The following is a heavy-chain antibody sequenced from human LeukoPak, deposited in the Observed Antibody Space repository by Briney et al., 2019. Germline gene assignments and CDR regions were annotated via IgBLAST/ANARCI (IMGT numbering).Heavy chain of an antibody. CDR2: ISYSSSNK. V-gene: IGHV3-48*02. J-gene: IGHJ4*02. CDR1: GFTFSSHS. Sequence: GGPLRLSCAASGFTFSSHSMNWVRQPPGKGLEWVSYISYSSSNKYYADSVKGRFTISRDNAKSSLYLQMNSLRDEDTAVYYCARERRLGDGYDFDYWGQGTLVTVSS. D-gene: IGHD5-12*01. CDR3: ARERRLGDGYDFDY.